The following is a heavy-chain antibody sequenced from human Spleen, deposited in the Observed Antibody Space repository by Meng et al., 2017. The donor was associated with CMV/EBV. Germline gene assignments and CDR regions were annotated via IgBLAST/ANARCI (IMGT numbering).Heavy chain of an antibody. V-gene: IGHV4-61*01. CDR3: ARDIREQNAFDM. CDR2: ISYIGST. J-gene: IGHJ3*02. D-gene: IGHD1/OR15-1a*01. Sequence: SETLSLTCTVSGGSVSSGSYYWSWLRQPPGKGLEWIGYISYIGSTNYNPCLKSRVTISVDTSNNQSSLKLSSVTAADTAVYYCARDIREQNAFDMWGQGTMVTVSS. CDR1: GGSVSSGSYY.